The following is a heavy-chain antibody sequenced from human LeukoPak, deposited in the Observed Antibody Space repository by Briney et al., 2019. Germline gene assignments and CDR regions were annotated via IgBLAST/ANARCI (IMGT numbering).Heavy chain of an antibody. CDR1: GFTVITND. V-gene: IGHV3-53*01. CDR3: ARGVEPLAANTLAY. Sequence: GGSLRLSCAASGFTVITNDMTWVRQAPGKGLEWVSVLYSDGNTKYAASVQGRFTISRDNSKNTLYLKMNSLSPDDTAVYYCARGVEPLAANTLAYWGQGTLVTVSS. D-gene: IGHD1-14*01. CDR2: LYSDGNT. J-gene: IGHJ4*02.